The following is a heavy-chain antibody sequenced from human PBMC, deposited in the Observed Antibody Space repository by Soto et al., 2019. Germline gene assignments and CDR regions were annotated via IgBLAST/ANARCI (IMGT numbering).Heavy chain of an antibody. J-gene: IGHJ3*02. CDR1: GFTFSNAW. CDR2: IKSKTDGGTT. Sequence: LRLSCAASGFTFSNAWMSWVRQAPGKGLEWVGRIKSKTDGGTTDYAAPVKGRFTISRDDSKNTLYLQMNSLKTEDTAVYYCTTYGIVGAPDAFDIWGQGTMVTVSS. V-gene: IGHV3-15*01. CDR3: TTYGIVGAPDAFDI. D-gene: IGHD1-26*01.